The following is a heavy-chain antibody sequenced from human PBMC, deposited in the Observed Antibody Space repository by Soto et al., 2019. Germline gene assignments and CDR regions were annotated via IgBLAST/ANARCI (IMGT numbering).Heavy chain of an antibody. CDR3: ATDRHYDFWSGGGPRYYYYYGMDV. V-gene: IGHV1-18*01. CDR2: ISSYNGDT. Sequence: GASVKVSCKASGYTFTRSGISWVRQAPGQGPEWMGWISSYNGDTNYAQTFQGRVTMTTDTSTSTAYMELRSLRSDDTAVYYCATDRHYDFWSGGGPRYYYYYGMDVWGQGTTVTVSS. D-gene: IGHD3-3*01. CDR1: GYTFTRSG. J-gene: IGHJ6*02.